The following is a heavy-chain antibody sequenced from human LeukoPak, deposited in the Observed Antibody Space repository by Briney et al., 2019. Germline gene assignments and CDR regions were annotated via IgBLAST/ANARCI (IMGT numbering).Heavy chain of an antibody. J-gene: IGHJ4*02. D-gene: IGHD1-26*01. V-gene: IGHV4-30-2*01. Sequence: PSQTLSLTCAVSGGSISSGGYSWSWIRQPPGKGLEWIGYIYHSGSTYYNPSLKSRVTISVDRSKNQFSPKLSSVTAADTAVYYCASLAGSYSDYWGQGTLVTVSS. CDR3: ASLAGSYSDY. CDR1: GGSISSGGYS. CDR2: IYHSGST.